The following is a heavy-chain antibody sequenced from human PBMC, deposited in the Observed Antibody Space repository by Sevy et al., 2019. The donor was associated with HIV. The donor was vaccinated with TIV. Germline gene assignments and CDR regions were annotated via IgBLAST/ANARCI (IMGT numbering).Heavy chain of an antibody. CDR1: GGSISYSNYY. D-gene: IGHD3-10*01. CDR2: IYYSGST. V-gene: IGHV4-39*01. J-gene: IGHJ6*02. CDR3: ARAYGSGCYFSYYGMDV. Sequence: SETLSLTCTVSGGSISYSNYYWGWIRQPPGKGLKWIGSIYYSGSTYYNPSLKSRVIISVDTSKNQFSLKLSSVTAADTAVYYCARAYGSGCYFSYYGMDVWGQGTTVTVSS.